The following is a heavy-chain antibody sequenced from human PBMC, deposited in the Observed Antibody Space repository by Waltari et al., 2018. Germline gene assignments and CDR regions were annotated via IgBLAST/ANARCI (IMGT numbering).Heavy chain of an antibody. CDR3: AKEAPTFWSGYNGGY. V-gene: IGHV3-30*02. CDR1: GFHSSSYG. CDR2: RRYVGSNK. Sequence: QVQLVASGGGVVQPGGSLRLSCAASGFHSSSYGLHWVGHATGKGLEWVGFRRYVGSNKDDADAVKGRFTISRDNSKNTLYRKMNSLRAEDTAVYYCAKEAPTFWSGYNGGYWGQGTLVTVSS. D-gene: IGHD3-3*01. J-gene: IGHJ4*02.